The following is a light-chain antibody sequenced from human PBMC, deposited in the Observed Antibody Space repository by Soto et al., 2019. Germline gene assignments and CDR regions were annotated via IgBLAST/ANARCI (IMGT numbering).Light chain of an antibody. CDR3: QQYNSWPPIT. CDR1: QSVRTK. CDR2: GAS. Sequence: SRDSLSVSPGEGATLFCRASQSVRTKLAWYQQRAGQAPRLLMYGASTRATGIPDRFSGSGSGTEFTLTISSLQSEDFAVYYCQQYNSWPPITFGQGTRLE. J-gene: IGKJ5*01. V-gene: IGKV3-15*01.